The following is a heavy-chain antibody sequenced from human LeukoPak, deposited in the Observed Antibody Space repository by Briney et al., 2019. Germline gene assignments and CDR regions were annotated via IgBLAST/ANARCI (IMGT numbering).Heavy chain of an antibody. D-gene: IGHD3/OR15-3a*01. CDR3: ARWTGNFDY. CDR1: GGSISSSSYY. J-gene: IGHJ4*02. CDR2: IYYSGST. V-gene: IGHV4-39*07. Sequence: PSETLSLTCTVSGGSISSSSYYWGWIRQPPGKGLEWIGSIYYSGSTYYNPSLKSRATISVDTPKNQFSLKLSSVTAADTAVYYCARWTGNFDYWGQGTLVTVSS.